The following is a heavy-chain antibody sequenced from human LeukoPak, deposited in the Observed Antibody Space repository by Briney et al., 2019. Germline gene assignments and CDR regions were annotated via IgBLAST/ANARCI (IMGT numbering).Heavy chain of an antibody. V-gene: IGHV3-23*01. D-gene: IGHD6-19*01. CDR1: GFSFRSDG. Sequence: GGTLRLSCAASGFSFRSDGMSWVRQAPGKGLEWVSGILGGAGSTYYADSVKGRFTISRDNAKNSLYLQMNSLRAEDTAVYYCARVGSGWSYYFDYWGQGTLVTVSS. CDR2: ILGGAGST. CDR3: ARVGSGWSYYFDY. J-gene: IGHJ4*02.